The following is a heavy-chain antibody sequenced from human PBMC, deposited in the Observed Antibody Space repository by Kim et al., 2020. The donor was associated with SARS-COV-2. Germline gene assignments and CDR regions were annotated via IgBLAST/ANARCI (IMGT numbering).Heavy chain of an antibody. D-gene: IGHD5-12*01. V-gene: IGHV1-69*13. CDR2: IIPIFGTA. CDR1: GGTFSSYA. Sequence: SVKVSCKASGGTFSSYAISWVRQAPGQGLEWMGGIIPIFGTANYAQKFQGRVTITADESTSTAYMELSSLRSEDTAVYYCARGTSRWLHIPNWGQGTLVTVSS. CDR3: ARGTSRWLHIPN. J-gene: IGHJ4*02.